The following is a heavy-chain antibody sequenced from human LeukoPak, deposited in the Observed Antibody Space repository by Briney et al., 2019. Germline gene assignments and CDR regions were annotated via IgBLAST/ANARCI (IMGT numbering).Heavy chain of an antibody. V-gene: IGHV1-69*05. CDR1: GGTFSSYA. J-gene: IGHJ4*02. CDR3: ARDLDIVGGTEGGGLDY. CDR2: IIPIFGTA. Sequence: SVKVSCEASGGTFSSYAISWVRQAPGQGLEWMGGIIPIFGTANYAQRFQGRVTITRDESTSTAYMELSSMRSEATAVYYCARDLDIVGGTEGGGLDYWGQGTLVTVSS. D-gene: IGHD1-26*01.